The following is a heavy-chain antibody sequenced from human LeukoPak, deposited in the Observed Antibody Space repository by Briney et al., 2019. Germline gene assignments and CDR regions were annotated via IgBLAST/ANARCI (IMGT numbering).Heavy chain of an antibody. CDR1: GGSISSYY. D-gene: IGHD6-13*01. V-gene: IGHV4-4*07. CDR2: IYTSGST. J-gene: IGHJ4*02. CDR3: ARGSLAAARDNYFDY. Sequence: SETLSLTCTVSGGSISSYYWSWIRQPAGKGLEWIGRIYTSGSTNYNPSLKSRVTMSVDTSKNQFSLKLSSVTAAGTAVYYCARGSLAAARDNYFDYWGQGTLVTVSS.